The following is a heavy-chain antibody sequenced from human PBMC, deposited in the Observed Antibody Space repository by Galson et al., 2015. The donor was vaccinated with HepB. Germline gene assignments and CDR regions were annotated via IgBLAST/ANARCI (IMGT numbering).Heavy chain of an antibody. Sequence: QSGAEVKKPGESLKISCKGSGYSFTTYWIGWVRQMPGKSLEWMGFISPGDSYTRYNPAFQGQVTISADKSISTAYLQWNSLQASDTAMYYCTRHPPGGRGMDVWGQGTTVTVSS. CDR3: TRHPPGGRGMDV. CDR2: ISPGDSYT. J-gene: IGHJ6*02. V-gene: IGHV5-51*01. CDR1: GYSFTTYW. D-gene: IGHD1-26*01.